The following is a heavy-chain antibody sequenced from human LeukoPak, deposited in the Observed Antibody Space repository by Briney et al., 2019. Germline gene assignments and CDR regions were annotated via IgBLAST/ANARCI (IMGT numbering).Heavy chain of an antibody. CDR2: IYSGGST. V-gene: IGHV3-53*01. J-gene: IGHJ4*02. CDR3: AKAKYYDSSGYYPFDY. D-gene: IGHD3-22*01. CDR1: GFTSRDYT. Sequence: PGGSLRLSCAASGFTSRDYTMNWVRQAPGKGLEWVSVIYSGGSTYYADSVKGRFTITRDNSKNTLYLQMNSLRAEDTAVYYCAKAKYYDSSGYYPFDYWGQGTLVTVSS.